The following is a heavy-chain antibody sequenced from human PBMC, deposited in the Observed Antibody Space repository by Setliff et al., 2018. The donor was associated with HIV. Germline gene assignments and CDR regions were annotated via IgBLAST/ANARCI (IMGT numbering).Heavy chain of an antibody. V-gene: IGHV4-59*01. CDR3: ARSLGTIWGYDY. CDR1: GGSISSYY. J-gene: IGHJ4*02. Sequence: ETLSLTCTVSGGSISSYYWSWIRQPPGKGLEWIGYIYSSGSTNYNPSLKSRVTISVDTSKNQFSLNLSSVTAADTAVYYCARSLGTIWGYDYWGQGTLVTVSS. CDR2: IYSSGST. D-gene: IGHD3-9*01.